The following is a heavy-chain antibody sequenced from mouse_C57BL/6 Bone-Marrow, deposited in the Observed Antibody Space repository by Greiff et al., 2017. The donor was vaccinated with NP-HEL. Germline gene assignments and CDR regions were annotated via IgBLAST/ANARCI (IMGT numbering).Heavy chain of an antibody. V-gene: IGHV5-4*03. CDR3: ARGSNYGHYYAMDY. D-gene: IGHD2-5*01. CDR2: ISDGGSYT. Sequence: EVKLMESGGGLVKPGGSLKLSCAASGFTFSSYAMSWVRQTPEKRLEWVATISDGGSYTYYPDNVKGRFTISRDNAKNNLYLQMSHLKSEDTAMYYCARGSNYGHYYAMDYWGQGTSVTVSS. J-gene: IGHJ4*01. CDR1: GFTFSSYA.